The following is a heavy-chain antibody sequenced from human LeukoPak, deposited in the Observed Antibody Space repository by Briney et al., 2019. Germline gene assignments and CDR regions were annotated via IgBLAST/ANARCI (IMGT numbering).Heavy chain of an antibody. D-gene: IGHD3-10*01. CDR1: GGSISSSSYY. CDR3: ARSEAVLWFGESPLDY. J-gene: IGHJ4*02. CDR2: IYYSGST. V-gene: IGHV4-39*01. Sequence: SETLSLTCTVSGGSISSSSYYWGWIRQPPGKGLEWIGSIYYSGSTYYNPSLKSRVTISVDTSKNQFSLKLSSVTAADTAVYYCARSEAVLWFGESPLDYWGQGTLVTVSS.